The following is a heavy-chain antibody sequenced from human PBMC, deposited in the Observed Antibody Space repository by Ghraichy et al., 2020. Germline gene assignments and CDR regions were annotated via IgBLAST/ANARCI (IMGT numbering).Heavy chain of an antibody. CDR1: GFTFSNAW. J-gene: IGHJ4*02. V-gene: IGHV3-15*01. CDR2: IKSKTDGGTT. Sequence: LSLTCAASGFTFSNAWMSWVRQAPGKGLEWVGRIKSKTDGGTTDYAAPVKGRFTISRDDSKNTLYLQMNSLKTEDTAVYYCTYTEWLEYYFDYWGQGTLVTVSS. D-gene: IGHD6-19*01. CDR3: TYTEWLEYYFDY.